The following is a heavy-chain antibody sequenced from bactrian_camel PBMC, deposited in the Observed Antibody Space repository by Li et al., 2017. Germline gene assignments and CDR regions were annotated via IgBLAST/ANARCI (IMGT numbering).Heavy chain of an antibody. CDR3: AFGSRPGWCSLRLRGADFGH. CDR2: SCSTGTS. CDR1: GYRYSTYC. D-gene: IGHD3*01. V-gene: IGHV3S67*01. J-gene: IGHJ6*01. Sequence: QLVESGGGSVQAGESLRLSCVVSGYRYSTYCMGWFRQYPGKEREGVAASCSTGTSAYADSVKGRFTISRGNGRNTLYLQMDDLKPEDSATYYCAFGSRPGWCSLRLRGADFGHWGQGTQVTVS.